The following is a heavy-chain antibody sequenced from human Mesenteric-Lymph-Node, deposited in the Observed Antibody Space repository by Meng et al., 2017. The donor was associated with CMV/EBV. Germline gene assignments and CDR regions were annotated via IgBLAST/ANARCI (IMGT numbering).Heavy chain of an antibody. CDR3: ARDLVGGWFDP. D-gene: IGHD1-26*01. V-gene: IGHV4-30-4*08. Sequence: SIRSGDYYWNWIRQSPEKGLQWIGYIDYSRNTYYSGSTYYNPSLRSRVTISLDTSKNQFSLKLSSVTAADTAVYYCARDLVGGWFDPWGQGTLVTVSS. J-gene: IGHJ5*02. CDR1: SIRSGDYY. CDR2: IDYSRNTYYSGST.